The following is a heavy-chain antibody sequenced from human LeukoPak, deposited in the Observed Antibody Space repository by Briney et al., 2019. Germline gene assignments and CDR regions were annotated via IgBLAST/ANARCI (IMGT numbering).Heavy chain of an antibody. J-gene: IGHJ5*02. Sequence: SETLSLTCAVYGVSFSGYYWSWIRQPPGKGLEWIGEINHSGSTNNNPSLKSRVTISVDTSKNQFSLKLSSVIAADTAVYYCALIFGVVIGSWFDPWGQGTLVTVSS. CDR1: GVSFSGYY. V-gene: IGHV4-34*01. D-gene: IGHD3-3*01. CDR2: INHSGST. CDR3: ALIFGVVIGSWFDP.